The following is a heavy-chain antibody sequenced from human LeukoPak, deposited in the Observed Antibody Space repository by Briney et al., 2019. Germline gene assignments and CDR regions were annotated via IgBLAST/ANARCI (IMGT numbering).Heavy chain of an antibody. CDR3: ARQPSGWYRGGRYANWFDP. J-gene: IGHJ5*02. V-gene: IGHV4-39*01. CDR2: IYYSGST. D-gene: IGHD6-19*01. CDR1: GGSISSSSYY. Sequence: PSETLSLTCTVSGGSISSSSYYWGWIRQPPGKGLEWIGSIYYSGSTYYNPSLKSRVTISVDTSKNQFSLKLSSVTAADTAVYYCARQPSGWYRGGRYANWFDPWGQGTLVTVSS.